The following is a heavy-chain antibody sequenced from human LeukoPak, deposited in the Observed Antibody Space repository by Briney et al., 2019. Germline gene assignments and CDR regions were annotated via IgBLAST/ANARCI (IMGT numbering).Heavy chain of an antibody. Sequence: ASVKVSCKASGYTFSNYGMSWVRQAPGHGLEWMGWISGFNGHTKYSQKSQGRVTMTTDTSTSTAYMEVRSLRSDDTAVYYCARAWLRRKYYCYMDVWGKGTTATVSS. CDR2: ISGFNGHT. V-gene: IGHV1-18*04. D-gene: IGHD5-12*01. CDR1: GYTFSNYG. J-gene: IGHJ6*03. CDR3: ARAWLRRKYYCYMDV.